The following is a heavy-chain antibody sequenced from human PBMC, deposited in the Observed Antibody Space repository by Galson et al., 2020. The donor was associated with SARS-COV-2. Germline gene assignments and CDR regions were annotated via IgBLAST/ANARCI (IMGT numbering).Heavy chain of an antibody. CDR1: GYSFTTFW. CDR2: IYPGDSDT. V-gene: IGHV5-51*01. Sequence: GESLKISCKGSGYSFTTFWIGWVRQMPGKGLEWMGIIYPGDSDTRYSPSFQGQVTISADKSISTAYLQWSSLKASDTAMYYCARRLVGDYGSYHFDYWGQGTLVTVSS. J-gene: IGHJ4*02. CDR3: ARRLVGDYGSYHFDY. D-gene: IGHD4-17*01.